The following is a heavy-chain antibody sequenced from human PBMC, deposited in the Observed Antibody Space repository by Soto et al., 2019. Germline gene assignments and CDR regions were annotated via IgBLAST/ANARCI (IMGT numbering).Heavy chain of an antibody. CDR2: INESGST. D-gene: IGHD1-1*01. CDR1: GQSFSGHS. V-gene: IGHV4-34*01. J-gene: IGHJ4*02. CDR3: ARGSGIVALPGELEDVNYDY. Sequence: QVQLQQWGAGLVKPSETLSLSCAVYGQSFSGHSWAWIRQSPGKGLEWIGVINESGSTYYNPSRKTRVPIPADTPKNQFSLKLSYVSAADTAVYFCARGSGIVALPGELEDVNYDYWGQGTLVNVSS.